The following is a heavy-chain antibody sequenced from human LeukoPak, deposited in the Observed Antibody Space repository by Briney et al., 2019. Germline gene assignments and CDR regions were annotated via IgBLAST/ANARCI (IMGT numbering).Heavy chain of an antibody. J-gene: IGHJ6*02. Sequence: ASVKVSCKVSGYTLTELSMHWVRQAPGKGLEWMGGFDPEDGETIYAQKFQGRVTMTEDTSTDTAYMELSSLRSEDTAVYYCATDAAAAGCYGMDVWGQGTTVTVSS. V-gene: IGHV1-24*01. CDR2: FDPEDGET. CDR1: GYTLTELS. CDR3: ATDAAAAGCYGMDV. D-gene: IGHD6-13*01.